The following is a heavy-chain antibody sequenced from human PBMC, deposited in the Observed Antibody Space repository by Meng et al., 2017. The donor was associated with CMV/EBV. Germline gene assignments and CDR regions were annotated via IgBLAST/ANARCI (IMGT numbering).Heavy chain of an antibody. CDR3: ARAGRIEGALDP. Sequence: ASVKVSCKASGYTFTSYYMHWVRQAPGQGLEWMGIIKPSGGSTSYAKKFQGRVTMTRDTSTSTVYMELSSLRSEDTAVYYCARAGRIEGALDPWGQGTLVTVSS. CDR2: IKPSGGST. J-gene: IGHJ5*02. CDR1: GYTFTSYY. V-gene: IGHV1-46*01. D-gene: IGHD1-26*01.